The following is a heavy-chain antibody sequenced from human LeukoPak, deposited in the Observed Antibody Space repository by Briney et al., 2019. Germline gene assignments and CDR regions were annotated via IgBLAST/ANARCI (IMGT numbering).Heavy chain of an antibody. CDR2: IRGGGRGT. V-gene: IGHV3-23*01. J-gene: IGHJ3*01. CDR1: GLTFAKYA. CDR3: AKDPNGDYFGAFDA. Sequence: PGGSLKPSCSASGLTFAKYAVTWVRQAPGKRLEWISSIRGGGRGTNYADSVQGRFTISRDNSKNTVYLQMNNLRADDTALYYCAKDPNGDYFGAFDAWGQGTMVTVSS. D-gene: IGHD4-17*01.